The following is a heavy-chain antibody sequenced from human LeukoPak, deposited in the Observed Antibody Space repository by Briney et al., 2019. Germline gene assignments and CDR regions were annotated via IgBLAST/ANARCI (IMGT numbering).Heavy chain of an antibody. J-gene: IGHJ4*02. CDR1: GGSISSGGHS. CDR3: AREVADSSGYSRIVDY. D-gene: IGHD3-22*01. V-gene: IGHV4-30-2*01. Sequence: PSETLSLTCTVSGGSISSGGHSWRWLRQPPGTGLEWIGYIYHSGSGSTYYNPSLKSRVTISIDKSKNQFSLKLNSVTAADTAVYYCAREVADSSGYSRIVDYWGQGTLVTVSS. CDR2: IYHSGSGST.